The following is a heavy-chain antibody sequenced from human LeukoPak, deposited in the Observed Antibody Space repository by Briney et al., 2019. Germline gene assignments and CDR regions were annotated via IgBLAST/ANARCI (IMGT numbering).Heavy chain of an antibody. CDR1: GGSIGSGGYS. D-gene: IGHD3-22*01. Sequence: SETLSLTCAVSGGSIGSGGYSWSWIRQPPGKGLEWIGYIYHSGSTSYNPSLKSRVTISVDRSKNQFSLKLSSVTAADTAVYYCARGGYYDSSGTFTDAFDIWGQGTMVIVSS. J-gene: IGHJ3*02. CDR2: IYHSGST. V-gene: IGHV4-30-2*01. CDR3: ARGGYYDSSGTFTDAFDI.